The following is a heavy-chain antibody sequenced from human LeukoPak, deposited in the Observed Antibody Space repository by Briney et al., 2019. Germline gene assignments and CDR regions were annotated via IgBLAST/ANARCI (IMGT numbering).Heavy chain of an antibody. D-gene: IGHD6-19*01. CDR1: GFTFSSYA. CDR2: ISGSGGST. V-gene: IGHV3-23*01. CDR3: ANPPPSGWWGGLDY. J-gene: IGHJ4*02. Sequence: GGSLRLSCAASGFTFSSYAMSWVRQAPGKGLEWVSAISGSGGSTYYADSVKGRFTISRDNSKNTLYLQMNSLRAEDTAVYYCANPPPSGWWGGLDYWGQGTLVTVSS.